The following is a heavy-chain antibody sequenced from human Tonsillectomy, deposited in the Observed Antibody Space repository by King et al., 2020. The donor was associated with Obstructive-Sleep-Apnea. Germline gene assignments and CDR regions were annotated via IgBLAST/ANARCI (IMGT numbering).Heavy chain of an antibody. V-gene: IGHV4-59*08. J-gene: IGHJ5*02. CDR3: ARLLWFGELHWFDP. D-gene: IGHD3-10*01. Sequence: VQLQESGPGLVKPSETLSLTCTVSGGSISSHYWSWIRQPPGKWLGGIGNIYYSGSTNNNPTLKSRVTISVYTSKVQISLKLSSVTAADTAVYYCARLLWFGELHWFDPWGQGTLVTVSS. CDR2: IYYSGST. CDR1: GGSISSHY.